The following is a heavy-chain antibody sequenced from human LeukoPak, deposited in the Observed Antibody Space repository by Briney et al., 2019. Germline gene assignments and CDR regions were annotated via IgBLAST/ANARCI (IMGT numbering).Heavy chain of an antibody. V-gene: IGHV3-21*01. CDR1: GFTFSSYS. D-gene: IGHD2-2*02. CDR3: AREGVSVVVPAAIRGGPHYYYYMDV. CDR2: ISSSSSYI. Sequence: GGSLRLSCAASGFTFSSYSMNWVRQAPGKGLEWVSSISSSSSYIYYADSVKGRFTISRDNAKNSLYLQMNSLRAEDTAVYYCAREGVSVVVPAAIRGGPHYYYYMDVWGEGTTVTVSS. J-gene: IGHJ6*03.